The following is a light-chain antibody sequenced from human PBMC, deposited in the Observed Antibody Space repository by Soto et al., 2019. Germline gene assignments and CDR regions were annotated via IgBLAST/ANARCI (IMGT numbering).Light chain of an antibody. CDR2: DVT. V-gene: IGLV2-11*01. J-gene: IGLJ1*01. CDR1: TTDARDYNY. Sequence: QSVLTQPRSVSGSRGQAVTISCTGTTTDARDYNYVSWYQQHPGKAPKLLIYDVTKRPSGVPDRFSGSKSGKTASLTISGLQAEYFFDYYGGSCAVGSSLYVFGTG. CDR3: GSCAVGSSLYV.